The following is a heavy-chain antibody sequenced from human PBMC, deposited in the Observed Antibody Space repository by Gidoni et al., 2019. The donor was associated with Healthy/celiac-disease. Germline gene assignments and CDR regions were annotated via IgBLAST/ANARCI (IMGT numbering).Heavy chain of an antibody. CDR1: GFTFSSYA. V-gene: IGHV3-23*01. Sequence: EVQLLESGGGLVQPGGSLRLSCAASGFTFSSYAMSWVRQAPGKGLGWVSAISGSGGSTYYADSVKGRFTISRDNSKNTLYLQMNSLRAEDTAVYYCAKDKFWLGGYYDSRWVFDYWGQGTLVTVSS. CDR2: ISGSGGST. J-gene: IGHJ4*02. CDR3: AKDKFWLGGYYDSRWVFDY. D-gene: IGHD3-22*01.